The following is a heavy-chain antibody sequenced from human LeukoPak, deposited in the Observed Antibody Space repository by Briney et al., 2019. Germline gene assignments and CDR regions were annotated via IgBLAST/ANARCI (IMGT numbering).Heavy chain of an antibody. CDR2: INSDGSRT. CDR1: GFTFSSYW. Sequence: GGSLRLSCAASGFTFSSYWMHWVRQAPGKGLVWVSRINSDGSRTSYADSVKGRFTISRDNAKNTLYLQMNSLRAEDTAAYFCVKGSAAVGDNTRLFDYWGQGTLVTVSS. D-gene: IGHD1-26*01. J-gene: IGHJ4*02. V-gene: IGHV3-74*01. CDR3: VKGSAAVGDNTRLFDY.